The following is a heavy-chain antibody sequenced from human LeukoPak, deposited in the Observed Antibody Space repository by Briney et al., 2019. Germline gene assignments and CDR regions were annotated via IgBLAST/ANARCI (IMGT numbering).Heavy chain of an antibody. D-gene: IGHD5-18*01. V-gene: IGHV4-59*08. CDR1: GGSISSYY. J-gene: IGHJ4*02. CDR2: IYNSGNT. Sequence: SETLSLTCTVSGGSISSYYWSWLRQPPGKGLEWIGDIYNSGNTNYNPSLKSRVTMSVSTSKNQFSLSLSSVTAADTAVYYCARQTRYNYGPAFDFWGQGALVTVSS. CDR3: ARQTRYNYGPAFDF.